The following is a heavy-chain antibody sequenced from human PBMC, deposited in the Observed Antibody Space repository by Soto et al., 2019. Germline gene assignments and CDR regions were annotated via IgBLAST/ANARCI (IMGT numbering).Heavy chain of an antibody. CDR2: IYYSGST. CDR1: GGSISSGGYY. D-gene: IGHD2-2*01. J-gene: IGHJ3*02. Sequence: QVQLQESGPGLVKPSQTLSLTCTVSGGSISSGGYYWSWIRQHPGKGLEWIGYIYYSGSTYYNPSLKSRVTISVDTSKNQFSLKLSSVTAADTAVYYCARTDCSGTSCYLVGAFDIWGQGTMVTVSS. V-gene: IGHV4-31*03. CDR3: ARTDCSGTSCYLVGAFDI.